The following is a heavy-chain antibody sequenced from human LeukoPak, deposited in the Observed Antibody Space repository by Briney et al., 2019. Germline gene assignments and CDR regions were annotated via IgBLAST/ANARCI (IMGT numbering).Heavy chain of an antibody. CDR1: GFTFSSYA. CDR2: ISYDGSNK. V-gene: IGHV3-30*04. CDR3: ARVSLLAGRSFDY. D-gene: IGHD3-16*02. Sequence: GGSLRLSCAASGFTFSSYAMHWVRQAPGKGLEWVAVISYDGSNKYYADSVKGRFTISRDNSKNTLYLQMNSLRAEDTAVYYCARVSLLAGRSFDYWGQGTLVTVSS. J-gene: IGHJ4*02.